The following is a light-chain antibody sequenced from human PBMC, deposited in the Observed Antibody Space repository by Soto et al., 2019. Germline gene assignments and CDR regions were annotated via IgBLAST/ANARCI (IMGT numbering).Light chain of an antibody. CDR3: QQYNNWPET. CDR2: GAS. Sequence: EIVMTQSPATPSVSPGERATLSCRASQSVSSNLAWYQQTPGQAPRLLIYGASTRATGIPARFSGSGSGTEFTLTISSLQSEDFAVYYCQQYNNWPETFGQGTKVDIK. V-gene: IGKV3-15*01. CDR1: QSVSSN. J-gene: IGKJ1*01.